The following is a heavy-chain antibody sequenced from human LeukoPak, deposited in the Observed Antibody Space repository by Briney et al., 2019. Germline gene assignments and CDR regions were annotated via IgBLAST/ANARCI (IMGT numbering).Heavy chain of an antibody. V-gene: IGHV3-7*03. CDR3: AKDLGPGSMATSPGFDY. CDR1: GFTFSAYW. CDR2: IRDDGSEE. J-gene: IGHJ4*02. Sequence: GGSLRLSCAASGFTFSAYWMTWVRQAPGRGLEWVANIRDDGSEEYYGDSVRGRFTISRDDAKTSLYLQMNSLRAEDTALYYCAKDLGPGSMATSPGFDYWGQGTLVTVSS. D-gene: IGHD5-24*01.